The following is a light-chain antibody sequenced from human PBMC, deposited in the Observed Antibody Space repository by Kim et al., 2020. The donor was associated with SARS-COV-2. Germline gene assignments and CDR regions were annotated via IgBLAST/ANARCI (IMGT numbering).Light chain of an antibody. V-gene: IGLV1-47*02. J-gene: IGLJ2*01. CDR1: SSNIGSYN. Sequence: QSVLTQPPSASGTPGQWVTISCSGGSSNIGSYNVYWYQQLPGTAPRLLIYTNDQRPSGVPDRISASKSGTSASLAISGLRSEDEADYYCATWDASLNGPVFGGGTKVTVL. CDR2: TND. CDR3: ATWDASLNGPV.